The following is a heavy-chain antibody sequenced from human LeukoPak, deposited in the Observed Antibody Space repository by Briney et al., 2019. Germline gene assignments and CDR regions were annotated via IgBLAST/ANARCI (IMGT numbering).Heavy chain of an antibody. J-gene: IGHJ2*01. CDR2: INPSGGST. CDR3: ARGNPPDL. CDR1: GYTFTNYY. Sequence: ASVKVSCKASGYTFTNYYIYCVRQAPGQGLEWMGIINPSGGSTSYGQNFQGRVNMTRDTSTSTVYMELSSLGSEDKAVYYCARGNPPDLWGRGTLVTVSS. V-gene: IGHV1-46*01.